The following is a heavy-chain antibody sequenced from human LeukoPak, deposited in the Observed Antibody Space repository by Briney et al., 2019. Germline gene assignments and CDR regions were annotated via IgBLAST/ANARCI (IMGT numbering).Heavy chain of an antibody. CDR1: GFTFSSYS. J-gene: IGHJ3*02. D-gene: IGHD3-9*01. CDR3: ATITLDILTGDDAFDI. V-gene: IGHV3-21*01. CDR2: ISSSSSYI. Sequence: GGSLRLSCAASGFTFSSYSMNWVRQAPGKGLEWVSSISSSSSYIYYADSVKGRFTISRDNAKNSLYLQMNSPRAEDTAVYYCATITLDILTGDDAFDIWGQGTMVTVSS.